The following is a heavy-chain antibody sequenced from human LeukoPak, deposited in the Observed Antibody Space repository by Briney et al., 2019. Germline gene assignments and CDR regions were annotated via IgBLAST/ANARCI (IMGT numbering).Heavy chain of an antibody. CDR1: GYTFTTYG. V-gene: IGHV1-18*01. J-gene: IGHJ6*02. CDR2: ISAYNGNT. CDR3: AREEGYCSSTSCLAGDYYYGMDV. Sequence: ASVKVSCKASGYTFTTYGISGVRQAPGQGLEWMGWISAYNGNTNYAQKLQGRVTMTTDTSTSTAYMELRSLRSDDTAVYDCAREEGYCSSTSCLAGDYYYGMDVWGQGTTVTVSS. D-gene: IGHD2-2*01.